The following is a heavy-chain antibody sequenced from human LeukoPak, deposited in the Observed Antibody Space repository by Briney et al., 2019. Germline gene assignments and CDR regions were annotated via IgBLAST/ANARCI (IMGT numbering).Heavy chain of an antibody. V-gene: IGHV3-11*04. CDR1: GFSFSDYY. Sequence: PGGSLRLSCAASGFSFSDYYMTWIRQAPGKGLEWISYISSSGSSIYYADSVKGRFTISRDNAKNSLYLQMNSLRAEDTAVYYCARGDSWSSLFDYWGQGTLVTVSS. CDR2: ISSSGSSI. J-gene: IGHJ4*02. D-gene: IGHD1-26*01. CDR3: ARGDSWSSLFDY.